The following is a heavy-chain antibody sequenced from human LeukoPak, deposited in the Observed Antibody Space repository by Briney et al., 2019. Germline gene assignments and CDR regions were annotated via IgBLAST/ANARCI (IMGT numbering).Heavy chain of an antibody. Sequence: SETLSLTCAAYGGSFSGYYWSWIRQPPGKGLEWIGEINHSGSTNYNPSLKSRVTISVDTSKNQFSLKLSSVTAADTAVYYCARDQLCFYYFDYWGQGTLVTVSS. CDR3: ARDQLCFYYFDY. V-gene: IGHV4-34*01. CDR2: INHSGST. CDR1: GGSFSGYY. D-gene: IGHD5-18*01. J-gene: IGHJ4*02.